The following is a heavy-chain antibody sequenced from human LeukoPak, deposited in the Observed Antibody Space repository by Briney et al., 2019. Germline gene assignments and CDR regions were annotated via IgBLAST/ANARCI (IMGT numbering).Heavy chain of an antibody. V-gene: IGHV3-30*02. CDR1: GFTFSSYG. D-gene: IGHD1-26*01. CDR2: IRYDGNNK. CDR3: AKESGTYYDY. Sequence: PGGSLRLSCAVSGFTFSSYGIHWVRQAPGKGLEWVAFIRYDGNNKYYVDSVKGRFTISRDNSKNTLFLQMNSLRAEDTAVYYCAKESGTYYDYWGQGTLVTVSS. J-gene: IGHJ4*02.